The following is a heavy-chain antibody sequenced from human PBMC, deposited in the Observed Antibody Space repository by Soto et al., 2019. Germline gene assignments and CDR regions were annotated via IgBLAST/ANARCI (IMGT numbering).Heavy chain of an antibody. J-gene: IGHJ6*02. CDR1: GFTFSDYY. V-gene: IGHV3-11*06. D-gene: IGHD3-22*01. CDR3: ERDQCYYDSSGYLTSCDGMDV. Sequence: QVQLVESGGGLVKPGGSLRLSCAASGFTFSDYYMSWIRQAPGKGLEWVSYISSSSSYTNYADSVKGRFTISRDNAKNSQYLQMNSLRAEDTAVYYCERDQCYYDSSGYLTSCDGMDVWGQGTTVTVAS. CDR2: ISSSSSYT.